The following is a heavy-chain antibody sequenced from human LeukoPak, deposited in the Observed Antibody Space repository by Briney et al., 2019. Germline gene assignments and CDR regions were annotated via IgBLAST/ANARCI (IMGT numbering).Heavy chain of an antibody. CDR2: IYHSGST. D-gene: IGHD5-24*01. CDR3: ARDRDGYNLGGYFDY. V-gene: IGHV4-4*02. J-gene: IGHJ4*02. CDR1: GGSISSSNW. Sequence: SGTLSLTCAVSGGSISSSNWWSWVRQPPGKGLEWIGEIYHSGSTNYNPSLKSRVTISVDKSKNQFSLKLSSVTAADTAVYYCARDRDGYNLGGYFDYWGQGTLVTVSS.